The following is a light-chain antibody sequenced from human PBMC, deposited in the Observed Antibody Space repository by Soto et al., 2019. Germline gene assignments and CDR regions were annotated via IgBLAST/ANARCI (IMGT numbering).Light chain of an antibody. CDR2: EVN. CDR3: NAYRSSSARV. V-gene: IGLV2-14*01. J-gene: IGLJ3*02. CDR1: SNDIGAFNF. Sequence: QSVLTQPASVSGSLGQSVTISCTGTSNDIGAFNFVSWYQQHPGKAPKVILYEVNSRPSGVSDRFSGSKSGNTASLTISGLQVEDDADYYCNAYRSSSARVFGGGTKVTVL.